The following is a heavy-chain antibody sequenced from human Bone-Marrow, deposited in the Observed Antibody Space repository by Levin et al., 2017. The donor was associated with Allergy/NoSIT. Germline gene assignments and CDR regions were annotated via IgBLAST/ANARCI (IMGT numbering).Heavy chain of an antibody. Sequence: GESLKISCAASGFTFSSYGMHWVRQAPGKGLEWVAVISYDGSNKYYADSVKGRFTISRDNSKNTLYLQMNSLRAEDTAVYYCAKPGGYSSSWYVSYWGQGTLVTVSS. CDR1: GFTFSSYG. D-gene: IGHD6-13*01. J-gene: IGHJ4*02. CDR2: ISYDGSNK. CDR3: AKPGGYSSSWYVSY. V-gene: IGHV3-30*18.